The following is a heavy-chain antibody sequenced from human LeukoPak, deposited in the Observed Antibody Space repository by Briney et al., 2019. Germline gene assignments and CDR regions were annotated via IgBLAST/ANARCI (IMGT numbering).Heavy chain of an antibody. Sequence: SQTLSLTCTVSGGSISSGDYYWSWIRQPPGKGLEWIGYIYYSGSTYYNPSLKSRVTISVDTSKNQFSLKLSSVTAADTAVYYCASSITMVRGVIIPNWFDPWGQGTLVIVSS. D-gene: IGHD3-10*01. CDR3: ASSITMVRGVIIPNWFDP. V-gene: IGHV4-30-4*01. CDR1: GGSISSGDYY. J-gene: IGHJ5*02. CDR2: IYYSGST.